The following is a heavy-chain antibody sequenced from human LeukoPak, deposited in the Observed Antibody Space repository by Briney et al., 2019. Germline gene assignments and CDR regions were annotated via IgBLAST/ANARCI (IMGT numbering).Heavy chain of an antibody. CDR3: ARANSGWSINFDY. D-gene: IGHD6-19*01. J-gene: IGHJ4*02. Sequence: SETLSLTCAVYGGSFSGYYWTWIRQPPGKGLEWIGEIDHSGSTNYNPSLKSRVTISVDTSKNQFSLKLSPVTAADTAVYYCARANSGWSINFDYWDQGTLVTVSS. V-gene: IGHV4-34*01. CDR2: IDHSGST. CDR1: GGSFSGYY.